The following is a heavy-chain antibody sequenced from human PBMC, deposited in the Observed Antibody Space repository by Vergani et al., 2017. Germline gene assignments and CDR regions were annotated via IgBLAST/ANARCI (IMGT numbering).Heavy chain of an antibody. D-gene: IGHD3-10*01. CDR3: QLWGMGGSGSYYIESYFDY. V-gene: IGHV5-10-1*01. CDR2: IDPSDSYT. J-gene: IGHJ4*02. CDR1: GYSFTSYW. Sequence: EVQLVQSGAEVKKPGESLRISCKGSGYSFTSYWISWVRQMPGKGLEWMGRIDPSDSYTNYSPSFQGHVTISADQSISTAYLQWSNLKASDTAMYYCQLWGMGGSGSYYIESYFDYWGQGTLVTVSS.